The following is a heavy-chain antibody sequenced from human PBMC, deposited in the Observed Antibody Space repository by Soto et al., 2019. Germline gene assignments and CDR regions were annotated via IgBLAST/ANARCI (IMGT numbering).Heavy chain of an antibody. V-gene: IGHV2-5*02. Sequence: QITLKESGPTLVKPTQTLTLTCTFSGFSLRTSGVGVGWIRQPPGKALEWLALIYWDDGKRYSPSLKSRLTITKYTPKNQLVLRMTNMDPVDTATYYCAHLTTGGFYFDYWGQGTLVTVSS. D-gene: IGHD4-17*01. CDR3: AHLTTGGFYFDY. CDR2: IYWDDGK. CDR1: GFSLRTSGVG. J-gene: IGHJ4*02.